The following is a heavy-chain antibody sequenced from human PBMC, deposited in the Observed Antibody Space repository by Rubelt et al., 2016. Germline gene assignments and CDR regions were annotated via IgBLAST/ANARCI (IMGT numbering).Heavy chain of an antibody. Sequence: EVHLVESGGGLVQPGGSLRLSCAASGFTFRSYVMSWVRQAPGKGLEGVSGMSGSGGNTYDADSVKGRLTIPRDNAKYTLDLQMKRRRCSDAAVYYCAEDDDYYGSDDLGQGTLVTVSS. V-gene: IGHV3-23*04. J-gene: IGHJ4*02. D-gene: IGHD3-10*01. CDR2: MSGSGGNT. CDR3: AEDDDYYGSDD. CDR1: GFTFRSYV.